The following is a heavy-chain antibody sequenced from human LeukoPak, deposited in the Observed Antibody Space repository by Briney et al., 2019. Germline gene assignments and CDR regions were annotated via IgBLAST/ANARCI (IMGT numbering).Heavy chain of an antibody. CDR3: ARDGVLWLGPADY. D-gene: IGHD3-10*01. V-gene: IGHV1-69*05. CDR1: GGTFSSYA. CDR2: IIPIFGTA. Sequence: SVKVSCKASGGTFSSYAISWVRQAPGQGLEWMGGIIPIFGTANYAQKFQGRVTITTDESTSTAYMELSSLRSEDTAVYYCARDGVLWLGPADYWGQGTLVTVSS. J-gene: IGHJ4*02.